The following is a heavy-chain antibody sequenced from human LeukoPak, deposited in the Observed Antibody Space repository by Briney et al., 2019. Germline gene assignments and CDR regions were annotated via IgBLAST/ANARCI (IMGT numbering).Heavy chain of an antibody. CDR1: GGSISSSSRY. Sequence: SETLSLTCTVSGGSISSSSRYWGWIRQPPGKGLEWIGSIYPSGSTHYNPSLKSRVSISVDTSKNQFSLNLSSVTAADTAVYSCARQPTVTTFDSWGQGTLVTVSS. J-gene: IGHJ4*02. CDR2: IYPSGST. CDR3: ARQPTVTTFDS. D-gene: IGHD4-17*01. V-gene: IGHV4-39*01.